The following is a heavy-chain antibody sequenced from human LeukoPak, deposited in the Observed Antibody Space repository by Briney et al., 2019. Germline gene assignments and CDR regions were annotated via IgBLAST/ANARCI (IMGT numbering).Heavy chain of an antibody. Sequence: VASVKVSCKASGYTFTSYDINWVRQATGQGLEWMGWMNPNSGNTGYAQKFQGRVTMTRNTSISTAYMELSSLRSEDTAVYYCARGLRVCSGGSCYYYWGQGTLVTVSS. CDR3: ARGLRVCSGGSCYYY. D-gene: IGHD2-15*01. V-gene: IGHV1-8*01. J-gene: IGHJ4*02. CDR2: MNPNSGNT. CDR1: GYTFTSYD.